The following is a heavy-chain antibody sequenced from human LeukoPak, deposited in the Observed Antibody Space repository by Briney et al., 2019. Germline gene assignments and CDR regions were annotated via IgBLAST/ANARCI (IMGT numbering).Heavy chain of an antibody. V-gene: IGHV3-23*01. J-gene: IGHJ4*02. Sequence: GGSLRLSCAASGFTFSSYAMSWVRQAPGKGLEWVSAISGSGGSTYYADSVKGRFTTSRDNSKNTLYLQMNSLRAEDTAVYYCAKDRGGYSYGSYFDYWGQGTLVTVSS. CDR3: AKDRGGYSYGSYFDY. D-gene: IGHD5-18*01. CDR1: GFTFSSYA. CDR2: ISGSGGST.